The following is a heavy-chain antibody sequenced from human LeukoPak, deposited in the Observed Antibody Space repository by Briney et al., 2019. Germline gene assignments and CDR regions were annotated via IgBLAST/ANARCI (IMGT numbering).Heavy chain of an antibody. Sequence: PSETLSLTCTVSGGSISSYYWSWLRQPPGKGLEWIGYIYYSGSTNYNPSLKSRVTISVDTSKNQFSLKLSSVTAADTAVYYCASAYSSSSVIDYWGQGTLVTVSS. V-gene: IGHV4-59*01. D-gene: IGHD6-6*01. CDR3: ASAYSSSSVIDY. J-gene: IGHJ4*02. CDR1: GGSISSYY. CDR2: IYYSGST.